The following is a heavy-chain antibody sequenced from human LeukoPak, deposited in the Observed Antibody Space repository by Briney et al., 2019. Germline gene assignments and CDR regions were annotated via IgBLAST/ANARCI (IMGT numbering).Heavy chain of an antibody. D-gene: IGHD3-22*01. CDR1: GGSINSYY. J-gene: IGHJ4*02. Sequence: SETLSLTCTVSGGSINSYYWSWIRQPPGKGLEWIGYIYYSGSTNYNPSLKSRVTISVDTSKNQFSLKLSSVTAADTAVYYCARINYYDSSGYHNFDYWGQGTLVTVSS. V-gene: IGHV4-59*01. CDR3: ARINYYDSSGYHNFDY. CDR2: IYYSGST.